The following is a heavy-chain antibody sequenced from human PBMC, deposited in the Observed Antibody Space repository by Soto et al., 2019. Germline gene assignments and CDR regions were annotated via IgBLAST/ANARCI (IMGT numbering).Heavy chain of an antibody. D-gene: IGHD6-19*01. J-gene: IGHJ5*02. CDR3: AKDWGAVAGDPPPTTFDR. Sequence: QVQLVESGGGVVQPGRSLRLSCAASGFPFNSYAMHWVRQAPGKGLEWVAVITYNGANKYHIDSVKGRFTISRDNSNNTLYLQMNGLRLEDTGVYYCAKDWGAVAGDPPPTTFDRWGQGTQVTVSS. V-gene: IGHV3-30-3*01. CDR2: ITYNGANK. CDR1: GFPFNSYA.